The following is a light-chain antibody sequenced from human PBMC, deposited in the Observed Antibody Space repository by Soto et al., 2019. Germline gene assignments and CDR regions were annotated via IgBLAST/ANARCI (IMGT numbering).Light chain of an antibody. Sequence: EIVLTQSPGTLSLSSGERATHSCRASHSVSSSYLAWYQQKPGQAPRLLIYSASSRATGIPDRFRGSGSGTDFTLTISRLEPEDFAVYYCQQYGSSRFTFGPGTKVDIK. CDR2: SAS. V-gene: IGKV3-20*01. CDR1: HSVSSSY. J-gene: IGKJ3*01. CDR3: QQYGSSRFT.